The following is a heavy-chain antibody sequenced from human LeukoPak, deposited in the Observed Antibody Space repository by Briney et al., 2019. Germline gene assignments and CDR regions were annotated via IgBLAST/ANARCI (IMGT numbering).Heavy chain of an antibody. CDR2: IKQDGSEK. V-gene: IGHV3-7*01. CDR1: GFTFSNYW. CDR3: ARNWGLDY. Sequence: GGCLRLSCAASGFTFSNYWMNWVRQAPGKGLEWVADIKQDGSEKYYVDSVKGRFTISRDNAKNSLYLQMNSLRAEDTAVYYCARNWGLDYWGQGTLVTVSS. J-gene: IGHJ4*02. D-gene: IGHD7-27*01.